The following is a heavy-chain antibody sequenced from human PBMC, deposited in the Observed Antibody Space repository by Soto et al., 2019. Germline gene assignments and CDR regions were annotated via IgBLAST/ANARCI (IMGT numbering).Heavy chain of an antibody. CDR3: ARARTLGYCSSTSCYTDYYYGMDV. V-gene: IGHV4-59*01. D-gene: IGHD2-2*02. Sequence: SETLSLTCTVSGGSISSYYWSWIRQPPGKGLEWIGYIYYSGSTNYNPSLKSRVTISVDTSKNQFSLKLSSVTAADTAVYYCARARTLGYCSSTSCYTDYYYGMDVWGQGTTVPVYS. CDR1: GGSISSYY. CDR2: IYYSGST. J-gene: IGHJ6*02.